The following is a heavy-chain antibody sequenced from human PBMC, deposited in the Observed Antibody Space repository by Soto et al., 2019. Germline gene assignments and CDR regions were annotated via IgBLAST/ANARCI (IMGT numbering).Heavy chain of an antibody. CDR3: ARHLVVAATWGLNWFDP. CDR2: IYYTGSA. D-gene: IGHD2-15*01. CDR1: SGSISSSNYY. V-gene: IGHV4-39*01. Sequence: SETLSLTCTVASGSISSSNYYWGWIRQPPGKGLGWIGSIYYTGSAYHNPSLKSRVTISVDTSKNQSSLKLSSVTAADTAVYYCARHLVVAATWGLNWFDPWGQGTLVTVSS. J-gene: IGHJ5*02.